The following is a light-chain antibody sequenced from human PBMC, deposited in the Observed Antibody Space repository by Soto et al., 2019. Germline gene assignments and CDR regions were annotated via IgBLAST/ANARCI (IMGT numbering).Light chain of an antibody. CDR2: TNN. Sequence: QSVLTQPPSASGTPGQRVTISCSGSSSNIGSNNVNWYQQLPRTAPKLLIYTNNQRLSGVPDRFSGSKSGTSASLAISGLQSEDEADYYCAAWDDSLDGVVFGGGTKLTVL. V-gene: IGLV1-44*01. J-gene: IGLJ3*02. CDR1: SSNIGSNN. CDR3: AAWDDSLDGVV.